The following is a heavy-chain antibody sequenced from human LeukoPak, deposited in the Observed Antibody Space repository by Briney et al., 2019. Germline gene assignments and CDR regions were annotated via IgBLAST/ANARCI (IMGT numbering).Heavy chain of an antibody. D-gene: IGHD2-15*01. CDR3: ATSQAALGASDAFDI. V-gene: IGHV1-24*01. CDR2: FDPEDGET. J-gene: IGHJ3*02. CDR1: GYTLTELS. Sequence: ASVKVSCKVSGYTLTELSMHWERQAPGKGLEWMGGFDPEDGETIYAQKFQGRVTMTEDTSTDTAYMELSSLRSEDTAVYYCATSQAALGASDAFDIWGQGTMVTVSS.